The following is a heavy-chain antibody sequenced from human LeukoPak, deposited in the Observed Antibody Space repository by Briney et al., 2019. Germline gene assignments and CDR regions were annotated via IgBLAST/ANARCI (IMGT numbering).Heavy chain of an antibody. CDR3: ATSQGSWPDYFDY. CDR1: GFTFSSYE. CDR2: ISTSGNSK. V-gene: IGHV3-48*03. D-gene: IGHD6-13*01. J-gene: IGHJ4*02. Sequence: PGGSLRLSCAASGFTFSSYEMNWVRQAPGKGLEWVSYISTSGNSKYYADSVKGRFTISRDNAKNSLFLQMNSLRAEDTAVYYCATSQGSWPDYFDYWGQGTLVTVSS.